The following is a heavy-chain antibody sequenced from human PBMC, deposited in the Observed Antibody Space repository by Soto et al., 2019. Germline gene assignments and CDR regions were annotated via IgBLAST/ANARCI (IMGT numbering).Heavy chain of an antibody. CDR1: GVSVTVYY. V-gene: IGHV4-59*02. Sequence: PAETLSLSGSVSGVSVTVYYWSWIRQPPGKGLEWIGYIHNSGSTSYNPSLQSRVTISAYVSKNQFSLDLRCVAAADTAVYYCARRWSGTDYWGHGTLVTVS. CDR2: IHNSGST. J-gene: IGHJ4*01. D-gene: IGHD3-10*01. CDR3: ARRWSGTDY.